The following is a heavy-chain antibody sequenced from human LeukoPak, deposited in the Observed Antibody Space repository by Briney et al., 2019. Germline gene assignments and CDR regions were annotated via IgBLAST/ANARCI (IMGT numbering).Heavy chain of an antibody. CDR3: VRGNYYGMDV. J-gene: IGHJ6*02. CDR1: GFTFSSYS. V-gene: IGHV3-21*01. CDR2: ISSSSTYI. Sequence: GRSLRLSYAASGFTFSSYSMNWVRQAPGKGPEWVSSISSSSTYIYYADSVKGRFTISRDNAKNTLYLQMNSLRAEDTALYYCVRGNYYGMDVWGQGTTVTVSS.